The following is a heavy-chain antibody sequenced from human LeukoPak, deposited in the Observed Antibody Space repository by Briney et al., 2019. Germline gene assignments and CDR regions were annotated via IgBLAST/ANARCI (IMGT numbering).Heavy chain of an antibody. V-gene: IGHV4-59*01. J-gene: IGHJ6*03. CDR3: ARDVNYYYMDA. CDR1: GGSISSYY. Sequence: SETLSLTCTVSGGSISSYYWSWIRQPPGKGLEWIGYIYYSGSTNYNPSLKSRVTISVDTSKNQFSLKLSSVTAADTAVYYCARDVNYYYMDAWGKGTTVTVSS. CDR2: IYYSGST.